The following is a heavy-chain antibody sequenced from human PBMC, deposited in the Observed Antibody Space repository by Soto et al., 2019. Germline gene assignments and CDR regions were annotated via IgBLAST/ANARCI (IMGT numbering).Heavy chain of an antibody. V-gene: IGHV3-15*01. D-gene: IGHD1-20*01. J-gene: IGHJ4*02. CDR2: IKSKTDGGTT. Sequence: EVQLVESGGGLVKRGGSLRLSCAASGFTFSNAWMSWVRQAPGKGLEWVGRIKSKTDGGTTDYAAPVKGRFTISRDDSKNTLYLQMNSLKTEDTAVYYCTTSITGVHEVYWGQGTLVTVSS. CDR1: GFTFSNAW. CDR3: TTSITGVHEVY.